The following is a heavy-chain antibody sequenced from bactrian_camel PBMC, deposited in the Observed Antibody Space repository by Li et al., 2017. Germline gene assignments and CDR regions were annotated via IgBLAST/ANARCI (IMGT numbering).Heavy chain of an antibody. CDR2: HDRDGTT. CDR1: GMPGHRYW. Sequence: HVQLVESGGGSVQAGGSLRLSCSFTGMPGHRYWLAWIRQAPGKEREGVAAHDRDGTTSYADSLKGRFTISRDNAKNTLYLQMNSLKPEDTAVYYCAAEPGRDIALVVGSVGVPDFTYKGQGTQVTVS. J-gene: IGHJ4*01. V-gene: IGHV3S55*01. D-gene: IGHD7*01.